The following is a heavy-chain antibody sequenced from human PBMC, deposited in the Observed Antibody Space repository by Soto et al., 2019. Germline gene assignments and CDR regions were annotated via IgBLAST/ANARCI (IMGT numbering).Heavy chain of an antibody. CDR1: GFTFSSYS. Sequence: PVGSLRLSCAASGFTFSSYSMNWVRQAPGKGLEWVSSISSSSSYIYYADSVKGRFTITRDNAKNSLYLQMNSLRAEDTAVYYCARDPGREYYDFWSGYPYLRNNWFDPWGQGTLVTVSS. CDR2: ISSSSSYI. D-gene: IGHD3-3*01. V-gene: IGHV3-21*01. CDR3: ARDPGREYYDFWSGYPYLRNNWFDP. J-gene: IGHJ5*02.